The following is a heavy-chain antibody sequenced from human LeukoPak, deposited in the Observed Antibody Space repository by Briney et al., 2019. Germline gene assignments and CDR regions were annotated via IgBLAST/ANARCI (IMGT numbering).Heavy chain of an antibody. D-gene: IGHD3-3*01. V-gene: IGHV3-74*01. Sequence: GGSLRLSCAASGFTFSSYWMHWFRRAPGKGLVWVSRINSDGSSTSYADSVKGRFTISRDNAKNTLYLQMNSLRAADTAVYYCASRTWYYEFWSGYFSDPFDIWGQGTMVTVSS. CDR3: ASRTWYYEFWSGYFSDPFDI. CDR2: INSDGSST. J-gene: IGHJ3*02. CDR1: GFTFSSYW.